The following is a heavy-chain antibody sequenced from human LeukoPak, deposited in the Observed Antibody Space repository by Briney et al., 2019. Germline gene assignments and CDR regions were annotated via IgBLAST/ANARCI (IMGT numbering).Heavy chain of an antibody. CDR1: GYSISSGYY. V-gene: IGHV4-38-2*02. CDR2: IYHSGST. D-gene: IGHD6-6*01. Sequence: SETLSLTCTVSGYSISSGYYWGWNRQPPGKGLEWIGSIYHSGSTYYNSSLTSRVTISVDTSKNQFSLKLSSVTAADTAVYYCARDLAVGSSRRFNWFDPWGQGTLVTVSS. CDR3: ARDLAVGSSRRFNWFDP. J-gene: IGHJ5*02.